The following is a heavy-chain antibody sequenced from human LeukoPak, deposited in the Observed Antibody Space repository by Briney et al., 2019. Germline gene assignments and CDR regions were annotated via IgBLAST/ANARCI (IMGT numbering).Heavy chain of an antibody. Sequence: GGSLRLSCAASGFSFSDSWMTWIRQAPGKGLEWVAFIKGDGSAKKYVDSVKGRFTISRDNAKNSLLLQMNSLRAEDTAVYYCARDRGWIQHDIWGQGTMVTVSS. J-gene: IGHJ3*02. CDR3: ARDRGWIQHDI. CDR1: GFSFSDSW. CDR2: IKGDGSAK. D-gene: IGHD5-18*01. V-gene: IGHV3-7*01.